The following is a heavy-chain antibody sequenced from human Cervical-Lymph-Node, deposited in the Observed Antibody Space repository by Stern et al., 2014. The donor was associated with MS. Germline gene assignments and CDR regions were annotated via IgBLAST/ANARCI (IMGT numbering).Heavy chain of an antibody. Sequence: EVQLVESGAEVKKPGESLKISCRGSGNSFSGYWIGWVRQMPGKGLAWMGIVYPGDSDARYSPSFQGQVTISADKSSNTAYLQWSSLKASDTATYYCASHVRGGPFDFWGQGTLVTVSS. CDR2: VYPGDSDA. CDR1: GNSFSGYW. D-gene: IGHD3-10*02. J-gene: IGHJ4*02. V-gene: IGHV5-51*03. CDR3: ASHVRGGPFDF.